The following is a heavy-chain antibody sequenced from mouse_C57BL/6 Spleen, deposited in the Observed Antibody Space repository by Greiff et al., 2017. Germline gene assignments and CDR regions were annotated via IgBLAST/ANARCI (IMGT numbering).Heavy chain of an antibody. V-gene: IGHV1-66*01. CDR1: GYSFTSYY. J-gene: IGHJ1*03. D-gene: IGHD2-12*01. CDR2: IYPGSGNT. Sequence: VKLMESGPELVKPGASVKISCKASGYSFTSYYIHWVKQRPGQGLEWIGWIYPGSGNTKYNEKFKGKATMTADTSSSTAYMQLSSLTSEDSAVYYCATACYSPYFDVWGTGTTVTVSS. CDR3: ATACYSPYFDV.